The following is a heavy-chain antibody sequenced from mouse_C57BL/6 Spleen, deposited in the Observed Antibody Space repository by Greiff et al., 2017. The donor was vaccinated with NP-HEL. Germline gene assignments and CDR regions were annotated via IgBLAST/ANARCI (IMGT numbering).Heavy chain of an antibody. CDR2: IDPSDSYT. Sequence: QVQLQQPGAELVMPGASVKLSCKASGYTFTSYWMHWVKQRPGQGLEWIGEIDPSDSYTNYNQKFKGKSTLTVDKSSSTAYMQLSSLTSEDSAVYYCARGITTAKSLFAYWGQGTLVTVSA. V-gene: IGHV1-69*01. D-gene: IGHD1-2*01. CDR1: GYTFTSYW. CDR3: ARGITTAKSLFAY. J-gene: IGHJ3*01.